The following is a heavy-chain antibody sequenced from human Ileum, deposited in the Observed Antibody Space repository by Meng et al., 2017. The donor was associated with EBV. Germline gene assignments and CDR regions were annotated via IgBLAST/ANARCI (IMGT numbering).Heavy chain of an antibody. CDR2: MNPKTGTA. D-gene: IGHD5-24*01. J-gene: IGHJ4*02. CDR1: GNTFTYYD. CDR3: VRTLERGDY. V-gene: IGHV1-8*01. Sequence: QVLLVRSGAKVKKPGASVKVSCKATGNTFTYYDIRWVRQATGQGLEWIGWMNPKTGTAHYAQKFQGRVSMTRDTSITTAYMELSSLTSEDTDVYYCVRTLERGDYWGQGTLVTVSS.